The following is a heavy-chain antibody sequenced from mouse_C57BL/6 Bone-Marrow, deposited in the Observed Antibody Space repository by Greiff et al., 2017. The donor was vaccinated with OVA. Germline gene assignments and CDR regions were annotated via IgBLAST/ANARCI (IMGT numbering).Heavy chain of an antibody. J-gene: IGHJ1*03. D-gene: IGHD1-1*01. CDR2: INPGSGGT. Sequence: QVQLKESGAELVRPGTSVKVSCKASGYAFTNYLIEWVKQRPGQGLEWIGVINPGSGGTNYNEKFKGKATLTADKSSSTAYMQLSSLTSEDSAVYFCARRSYGSRYFDVWGTGTTVTVSS. V-gene: IGHV1-54*01. CDR3: ARRSYGSRYFDV. CDR1: GYAFTNYL.